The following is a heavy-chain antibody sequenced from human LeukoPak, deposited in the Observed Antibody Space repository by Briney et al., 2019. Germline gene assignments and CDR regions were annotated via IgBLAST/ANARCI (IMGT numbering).Heavy chain of an antibody. J-gene: IGHJ4*02. CDR3: AIGYFDNSGYSAPFHY. V-gene: IGHV4-59*01. D-gene: IGHD3-22*01. Sequence: SETLSLTCTVSGGSISTYYWSWLRQPPGKGLEWIGYIHYSGSTNYNPSLKSRVTISVDTSKNQFSLKLSSVTAADTAVYYCAIGYFDNSGYSAPFHYWGQGTLVTVSS. CDR2: IHYSGST. CDR1: GGSISTYY.